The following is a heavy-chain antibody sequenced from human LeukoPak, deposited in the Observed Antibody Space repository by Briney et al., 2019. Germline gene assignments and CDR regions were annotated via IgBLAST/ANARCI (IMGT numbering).Heavy chain of an antibody. Sequence: GGSLRLSCAASGFTFSSYSMNWVRQAPGKGLEWVSSISSSSSYIYYADSVKGRFTISRDNAKNSLYLQMNSLRAEDTALYYCARERVGFGELLSDLGYWGQGTLVTVSS. D-gene: IGHD3-10*01. CDR3: ARERVGFGELLSDLGY. J-gene: IGHJ4*02. V-gene: IGHV3-21*04. CDR2: ISSSSSYI. CDR1: GFTFSSYS.